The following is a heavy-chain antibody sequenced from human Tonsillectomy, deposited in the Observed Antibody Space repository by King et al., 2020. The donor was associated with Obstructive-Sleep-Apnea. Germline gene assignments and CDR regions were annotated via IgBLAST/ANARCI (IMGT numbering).Heavy chain of an antibody. CDR1: GCTFSSYA. V-gene: IGHV3-30*04. CDR3: ARDREYQLHYFDD. J-gene: IGHJ4*02. CDR2: ISYDGSNK. D-gene: IGHD2-2*01. Sequence: VQLVESGGGVVQPGRSLRLSCAASGCTFSSYAMHWVRQAPGKGLEWVAVISYDGSNKYYSDSVKGRFTIARDNYKNTLYLQMNSLRAEDTAVYYCARDREYQLHYFDDWGQGTLVTVSS.